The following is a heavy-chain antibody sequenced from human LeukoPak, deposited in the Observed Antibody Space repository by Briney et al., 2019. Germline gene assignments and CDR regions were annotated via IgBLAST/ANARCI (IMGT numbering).Heavy chain of an antibody. CDR2: INHSGST. J-gene: IGHJ5*02. CDR3: ARGHTMRGWFDP. Sequence: PSETLSLTCAVYGGSFSGYYWSWIRQPPGKGLEWIGEINHSGSTNYSPALKSRVTISVDPSKNPFSLKLSSVTAADTAVYYCARGHTMRGWFDPWGQGTLVTVSS. V-gene: IGHV4-34*01. CDR1: GGSFSGYY. D-gene: IGHD3-22*01.